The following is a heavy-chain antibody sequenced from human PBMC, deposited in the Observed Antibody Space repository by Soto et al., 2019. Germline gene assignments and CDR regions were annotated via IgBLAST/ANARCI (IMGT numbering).Heavy chain of an antibody. CDR2: VHYSGTS. CDR3: ARLHCNSPNCVPLDP. J-gene: IGHJ5*02. Sequence: PSETLSLTCTVSGGSISTYHWTWIRQPPGKGLEWIGYVHYSGTSSYNPSLESRVTMSVDTSKKQLSLRLRSVTAADTAVYYCARLHCNSPNCVPLDPWGQGTLVTVSS. CDR1: GGSISTYH. D-gene: IGHD2-2*01. V-gene: IGHV4-59*04.